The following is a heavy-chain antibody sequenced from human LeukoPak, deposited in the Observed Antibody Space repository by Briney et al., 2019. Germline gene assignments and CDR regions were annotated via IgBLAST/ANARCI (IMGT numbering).Heavy chain of an antibody. CDR3: TTYRSTHS. CDR2: IRTKASDYAT. V-gene: IGHV3-73*01. J-gene: IGHJ4*02. Sequence: PGGSLRLSCEASGVAFSGADIHWGCGGSGEXLWWGGRIRTKASDYATAYGPSVKCRFIISRDDPQNTAHSHMNSLKTEDTAVSYCTTYRSTHSWGQGTPVTVSS. CDR1: GVAFSGAD. D-gene: IGHD1-1*01.